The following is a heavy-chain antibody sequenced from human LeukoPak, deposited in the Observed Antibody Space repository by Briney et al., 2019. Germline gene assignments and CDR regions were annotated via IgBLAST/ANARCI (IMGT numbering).Heavy chain of an antibody. CDR3: AREGDSSSVGWFDP. Sequence: SETLSLTCAVSGYSISSGYYWGWTRQPPGKGLEWIGNIYHSGNTYYNPSLKSRVTISVDTSKNQFSLKLSSVTAADTAVFYCAREGDSSSVGWFDPWGRGTLVTVSS. V-gene: IGHV4-38-2*02. D-gene: IGHD6-13*01. CDR2: IYHSGNT. J-gene: IGHJ5*02. CDR1: GYSISSGYY.